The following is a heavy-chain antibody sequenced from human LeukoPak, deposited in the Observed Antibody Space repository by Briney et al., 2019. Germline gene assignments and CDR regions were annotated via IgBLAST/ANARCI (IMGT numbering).Heavy chain of an antibody. Sequence: GGSLRLSCAASGFTFSSYWMSWVRQAPGKGLEWVANIKQDGSEKYYVDSVKGRFTISRDNAKNSLYLQMNSLRAEDTAVYYCARASLRYYYYYYMDVWGKGTTVTVSS. CDR2: IKQDGSEK. CDR1: GFTFSSYW. J-gene: IGHJ6*03. V-gene: IGHV3-7*01. CDR3: ARASLRYYYYYYMDV.